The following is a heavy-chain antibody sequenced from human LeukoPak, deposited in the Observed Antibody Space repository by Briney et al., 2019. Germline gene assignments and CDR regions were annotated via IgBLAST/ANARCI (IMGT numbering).Heavy chain of an antibody. CDR3: ARFPGAAAGFDY. CDR1: GGSISSSSYY. D-gene: IGHD6-13*01. Sequence: SETLSLTCTVSGGSISSSSYYWGWLRQSPGKGLEWIGSIYYSGSTYYNPSLKSRVTISVDTSKNQFSLKLSSVTAADTAVYYCARFPGAAAGFDYWGQGTLVTVSS. V-gene: IGHV4-39*01. CDR2: IYYSGST. J-gene: IGHJ4*02.